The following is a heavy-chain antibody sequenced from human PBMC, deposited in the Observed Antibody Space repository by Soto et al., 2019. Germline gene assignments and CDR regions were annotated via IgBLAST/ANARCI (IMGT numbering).Heavy chain of an antibody. D-gene: IGHD4-17*01. CDR3: AIAVPSGDSLNY. CDR2: ISGSGVST. Sequence: EVQLLESGGGLVQPGGSLRLSCAASGFTFSNDAMSWVRQAPGKGLEWFAVISGSGVSTYYADSVKGRFTISRDNSILYVKMNSRRVDDTAVYYCAIAVPSGDSLNYWGQGTLVTVSS. CDR1: GFTFSNDA. V-gene: IGHV3-23*01. J-gene: IGHJ4*02.